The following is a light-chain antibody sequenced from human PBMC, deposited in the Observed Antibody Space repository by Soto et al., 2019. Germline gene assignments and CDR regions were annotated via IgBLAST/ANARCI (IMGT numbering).Light chain of an antibody. CDR1: QSVTSTY. Sequence: EIVLTQSPGTLSLSPGERATLSCRASQSVTSTYLAWYQQKLGQAPRLLIYGASSSATGTPDRFSGSGSGTDFTLTINRLEPEDFAVYYCQQYDSSPTFGQGTKLEIK. V-gene: IGKV3-20*01. CDR2: GAS. J-gene: IGKJ2*01. CDR3: QQYDSSPT.